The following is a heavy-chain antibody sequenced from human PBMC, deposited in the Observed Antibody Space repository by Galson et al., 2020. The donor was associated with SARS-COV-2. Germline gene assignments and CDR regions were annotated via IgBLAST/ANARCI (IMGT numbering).Heavy chain of an antibody. J-gene: IGHJ5*02. CDR3: ARDGSRETVTVGFDP. D-gene: IGHD4-17*01. V-gene: IGHV4-39*07. CDR2: IYYSGST. CDR1: GGSISSSSYY. Sequence: SETLSLTCTVSGGSISSSSYYWGWIRQPPGKGLEWIGSIYYSGSTYYNPSLKSRVTISVDTSKNQFSLKLSSVTAADTAVYYCARDGSRETVTVGFDPWGQGTLVTVSS.